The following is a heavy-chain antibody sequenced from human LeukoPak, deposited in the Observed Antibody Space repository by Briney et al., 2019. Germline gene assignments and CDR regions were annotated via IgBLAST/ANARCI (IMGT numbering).Heavy chain of an antibody. CDR1: GYTFTGYY. CDR2: MNPNSGNT. CDR3: AGELRHQAY. J-gene: IGHJ4*02. V-gene: IGHV1-8*02. Sequence: ASVKVSCKASGYTFTGYYMHWVRQATGQGLEWMGYMNPNSGNTGSAQKFQGRVTMTRNTSISTAYMELSGLRSEDTAVYYCAGELRHQAYWGQGTLVTVSS. D-gene: IGHD2-15*01.